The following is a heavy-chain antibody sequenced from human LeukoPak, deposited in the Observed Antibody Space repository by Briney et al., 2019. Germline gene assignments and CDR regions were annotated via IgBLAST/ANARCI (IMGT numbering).Heavy chain of an antibody. D-gene: IGHD3-10*01. Sequence: SETLSLTCTVSGCSISSFYWSWIRQPPGKGLEWIGYIYYSGSTNYNPSLKSRVTISVDTSKNQFSLKLSSVTAAGTAVYYCARGYYYGSGSAFYYYYMDVWGKRTTVTVSS. V-gene: IGHV4-59*12. J-gene: IGHJ6*03. CDR3: ARGYYYGSGSAFYYYYMDV. CDR1: GCSISSFY. CDR2: IYYSGST.